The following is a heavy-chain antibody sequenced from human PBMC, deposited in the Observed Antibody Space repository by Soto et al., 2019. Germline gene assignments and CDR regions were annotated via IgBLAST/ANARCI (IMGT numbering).Heavy chain of an antibody. J-gene: IGHJ6*03. CDR2: IYYSGST. V-gene: IGHV4-59*08. CDR3: ARHGRPGGPRGSGYYLGQYYYYYMDV. Sequence: SETLSLTCTVSGGSISSYYWSWIRQPPGKGLEWIGYIYYSGSTNYNPSLKSRVTISVDTSKNQFSLKLSSVTAADTAVYYCARHGRPGGPRGSGYYLGQYYYYYMDVWGKGTTVTVSS. CDR1: GGSISSYY. D-gene: IGHD3-3*01.